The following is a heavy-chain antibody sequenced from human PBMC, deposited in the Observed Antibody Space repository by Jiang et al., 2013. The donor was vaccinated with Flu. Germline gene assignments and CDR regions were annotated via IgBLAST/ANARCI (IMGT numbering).Heavy chain of an antibody. CDR2: IYPGDSDT. V-gene: IGHV5-51*01. Sequence: ISCKASGYIFTSYWIGWVRQMPGYGLEWMGIIYPGDSDTRYSPSFQGQVTISADKSISTAYLQWSSLKASDTAMYYCARLRPQSTTWDAFDIWGQGTMVTVSS. CDR1: GYIFTSYW. CDR3: ARLRPQSTTWDAFDI. J-gene: IGHJ3*02. D-gene: IGHD4-11*01.